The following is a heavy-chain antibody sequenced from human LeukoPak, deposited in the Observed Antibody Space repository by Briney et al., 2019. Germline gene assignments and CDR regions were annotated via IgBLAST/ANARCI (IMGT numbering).Heavy chain of an antibody. V-gene: IGHV3-48*04. D-gene: IGHD6-13*01. Sequence: GGSLRLSCAASGFSFSKFSMNWVRQAPGKGLEWISYITSSSDSTYYADSVKGRFTISRDNAKNSLYLQMNSLRAEDTAVYYCASTSWYSSSWYQVDYWGQGTLVTVSS. J-gene: IGHJ4*02. CDR2: ITSSSDST. CDR3: ASTSWYSSSWYQVDY. CDR1: GFSFSKFS.